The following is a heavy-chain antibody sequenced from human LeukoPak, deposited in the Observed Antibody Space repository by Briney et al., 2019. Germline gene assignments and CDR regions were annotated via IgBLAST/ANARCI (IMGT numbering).Heavy chain of an antibody. CDR2: ISWNSGSI. D-gene: IGHD5-12*01. Sequence: SGRSLRLSCAASGFTFDDYAMHWVRQAPGKGLEWVSGISWNSGSIGYADSVKGRFTISRDNAKNSLYLQMNSLRAEDTAVYYCARVVYSGYDFDYWGQGTLVTVSS. CDR1: GFTFDDYA. CDR3: ARVVYSGYDFDY. J-gene: IGHJ4*02. V-gene: IGHV3-9*01.